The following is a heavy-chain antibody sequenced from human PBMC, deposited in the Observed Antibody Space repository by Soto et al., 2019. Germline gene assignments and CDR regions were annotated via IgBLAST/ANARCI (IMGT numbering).Heavy chain of an antibody. V-gene: IGHV3-9*01. J-gene: IGHJ6*03. D-gene: IGHD5-18*01. CDR3: AKDRYGINYYYYMDV. Sequence: EVQLVESGGGLVQPGRSLRLSCAASGFTFDDYAMHWVRQAPGKGLEWVSGISWNSGSIGYADSVKGRFTISRDNAKNSLYLQTNSLRAEDTALYYCAKDRYGINYYYYMDVWGKGTTVTVSS. CDR1: GFTFDDYA. CDR2: ISWNSGSI.